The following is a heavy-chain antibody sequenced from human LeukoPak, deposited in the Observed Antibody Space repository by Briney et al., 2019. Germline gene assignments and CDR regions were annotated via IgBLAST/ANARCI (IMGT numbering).Heavy chain of an antibody. J-gene: IGHJ4*02. CDR3: VKERDRGIDVADDFDY. CDR1: GITFSMYS. V-gene: IGHV3-23*01. Sequence: GGSLRLSCEASGITFSMYSMAWVRQAPGKGLEWVSVINDRGGYIQDADSVKGRFTISRDNSQNTLFLQMNSLRDEDTAVYYCVKERDRGIDVADDFDYWVQGTLVTVSS. CDR2: INDRGGYI. D-gene: IGHD6-19*01.